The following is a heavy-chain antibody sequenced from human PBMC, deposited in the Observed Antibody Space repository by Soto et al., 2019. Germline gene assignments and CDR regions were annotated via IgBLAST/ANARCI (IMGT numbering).Heavy chain of an antibody. J-gene: IGHJ6*02. CDR2: IYPSGST. D-gene: IGHD4-4*01. Sequence: SETLSLTCAVSGDSISKNYWWSWVRQPPGKGLEWIGEIYPSGSTRFSPSFQGRVTMSVDKSTYTAYLQWSSLEASDTAIYYCTATLTSAMDVWGQGTPVTVSS. CDR1: GDSISKNYW. V-gene: IGHV4-4*02. CDR3: TATLTSAMDV.